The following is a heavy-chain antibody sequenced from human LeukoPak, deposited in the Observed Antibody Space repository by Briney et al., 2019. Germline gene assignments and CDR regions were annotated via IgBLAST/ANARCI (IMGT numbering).Heavy chain of an antibody. J-gene: IGHJ5*02. V-gene: IGHV4-61*02. CDR3: ASWGLAAAGSWFDP. Sequence: PSQTLSLTCTVSGGSISSGFYYWSWIRQPAGKGLEWIGRMYTSGSTNYNPSLKSRVAISVDTSKNQFSLKLSSVTAADTAVYYCASWGLAAAGSWFDPWGQGTLVTVSS. CDR1: GGSISSGFYY. CDR2: MYTSGST. D-gene: IGHD6-13*01.